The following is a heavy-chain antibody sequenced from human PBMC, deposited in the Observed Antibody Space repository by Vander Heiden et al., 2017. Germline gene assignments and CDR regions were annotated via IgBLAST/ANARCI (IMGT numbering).Heavy chain of an antibody. D-gene: IGHD6-19*01. CDR2: IGTAGDT. V-gene: IGHV3-13*01. CDR1: GFTFSSYD. J-gene: IGHJ6*02. CDR3: ARADPGYSSGWGMDV. Sequence: VQLVESGGGLVQPGGSLRLSCAASGFTFSSYDMHWVRQATGKGLEWVAAIGTAGDTYYPGSVKGRFTSSRENAKNSLYLQMNSLRAGDTAVYYCARADPGYSSGWGMDVWGQGTTVTVSS.